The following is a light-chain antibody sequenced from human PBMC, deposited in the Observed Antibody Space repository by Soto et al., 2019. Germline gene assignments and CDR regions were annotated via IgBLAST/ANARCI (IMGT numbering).Light chain of an antibody. J-gene: IGKJ4*01. Sequence: IVLTQAPGTLSLSPGERATLSCRASQSVSRYLTWYQQKPGQGPRVLIYGASSRATGIPDRFSGSGSGTDFTLTINRLEPEDFAVYYCQQYSQWPLTFGGGTKVEIK. CDR2: GAS. CDR1: QSVSRY. V-gene: IGKV3-20*01. CDR3: QQYSQWPLT.